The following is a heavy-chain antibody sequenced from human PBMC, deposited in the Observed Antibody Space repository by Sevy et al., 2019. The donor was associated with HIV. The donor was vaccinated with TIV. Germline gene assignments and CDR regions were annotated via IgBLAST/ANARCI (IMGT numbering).Heavy chain of an antibody. D-gene: IGHD6-13*01. CDR3: ARVPGAVIAAGPYHFDY. CDR2: ISYDGSNK. J-gene: IGHJ4*02. V-gene: IGHV3-30*04. Sequence: GESLKISCAASGFIFSSNAMHWVRQAPGKGLEWVSVISYDGSNKEYADSVKGRFTISRDNAKNTLYLQMNSPRPEDTAVYYCARVPGAVIAAGPYHFDYWGQETLVTVSS. CDR1: GFIFSSNA.